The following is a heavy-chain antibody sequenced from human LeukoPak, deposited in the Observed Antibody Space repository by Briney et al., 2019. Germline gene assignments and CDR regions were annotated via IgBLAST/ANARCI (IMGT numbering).Heavy chain of an antibody. CDR3: AKGTYCSSTSCYPNWFDP. CDR1: GFTFSSYA. Sequence: GSLRLSCAASGFTFSSYAMSWVRQAPGKGLEWVSAISGSGGSTYYADSVKGRFTISRDNSKNTLYLQMNSLRAEDTAVYYCAKGTYCSSTSCYPNWFDPWGQGTLVTVSS. CDR2: ISGSGGST. D-gene: IGHD2-2*01. V-gene: IGHV3-23*01. J-gene: IGHJ5*02.